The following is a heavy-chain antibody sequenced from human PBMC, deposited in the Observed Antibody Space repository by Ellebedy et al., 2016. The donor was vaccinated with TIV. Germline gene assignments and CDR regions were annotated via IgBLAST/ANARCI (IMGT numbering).Heavy chain of an antibody. J-gene: IGHJ4*02. D-gene: IGHD1-26*01. V-gene: IGHV1-46*01. CDR3: ARGGSERYYEQFDF. Sequence: ASVKVSCKASGYTFTRYYMHWVRQAPGQGLEWMGLINPNGASTSYPQKFQGRVTMSTDTSTTTAYLELRSLTSDDTAVYYCARGGSERYYEQFDFWGQGTLVTVSS. CDR1: GYTFTRYY. CDR2: INPNGAST.